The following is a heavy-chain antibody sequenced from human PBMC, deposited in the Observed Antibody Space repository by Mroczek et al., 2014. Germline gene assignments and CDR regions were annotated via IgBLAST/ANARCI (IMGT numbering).Heavy chain of an antibody. D-gene: IGHD2-2*01. CDR2: ISAYNGNT. Sequence: QVQLQQSGAEVKKPGASVKVSCKASGYTFTSYGISWVRQAPGQGLEWMGWISAYNGNTNYAQKLQGRVTMTTDTSTSTAYMELRSLRSDDTAVYYCARKRDCSSTSCYLRYYYYGMDVWGQGTTVTVSS. CDR1: GYTFTSYG. CDR3: ARKRDCSSTSCYLRYYYYGMDV. J-gene: IGHJ6*02. V-gene: IGHV1-18*01.